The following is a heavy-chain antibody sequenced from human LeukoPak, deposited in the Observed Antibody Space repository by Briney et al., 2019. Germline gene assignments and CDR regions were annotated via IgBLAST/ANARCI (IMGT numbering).Heavy chain of an antibody. J-gene: IGHJ1*01. Sequence: ASVKVSCKAFGYTFTGYYIHWVRQAPGQGLEWMGRINPSSGGTNYAQKFQGRVTMTRDTSISTAYMELSRLRSDDTAVYYCARYCGGDCYGEYFQYWGQGTLVTVSP. CDR3: ARYCGGDCYGEYFQY. D-gene: IGHD2-21*02. V-gene: IGHV1-2*06. CDR2: INPSSGGT. CDR1: GYTFTGYY.